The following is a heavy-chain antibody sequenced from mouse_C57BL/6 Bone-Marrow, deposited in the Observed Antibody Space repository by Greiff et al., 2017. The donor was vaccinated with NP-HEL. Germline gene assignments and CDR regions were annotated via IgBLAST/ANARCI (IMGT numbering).Heavy chain of an antibody. CDR2: INPSTGGT. D-gene: IGHD1-1*01. CDR3: ARRGLLRSWFAY. Sequence: EVQVVESGPELVKPGASVKISCKASGYSFTGYYMNWVKQSPDKSLEWIGEINPSTGGTTYNQKFKAKATLTVDKSSSTAYMQLKSLTSEDSAVYYCARRGLLRSWFAYWGQGTLVTVSA. J-gene: IGHJ3*01. V-gene: IGHV1-42*01. CDR1: GYSFTGYY.